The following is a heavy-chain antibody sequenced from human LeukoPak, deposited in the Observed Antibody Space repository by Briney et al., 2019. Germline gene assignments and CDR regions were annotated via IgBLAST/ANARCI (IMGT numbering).Heavy chain of an antibody. Sequence: PVKVSCKGSGCTFIIFAIRWVRQAPGQGLEYIGGIFPIFGTTNYAQKFQGRVTVTADESTGTAYMELSSLRSEDTAVYYCARVGIAYECTSGYWGQGTLVTVSS. V-gene: IGHV1-69*13. J-gene: IGHJ4*02. CDR1: GCTFIIFA. CDR2: IFPIFGTT. D-gene: IGHD2-2*01. CDR3: ARVGIAYECTSGY.